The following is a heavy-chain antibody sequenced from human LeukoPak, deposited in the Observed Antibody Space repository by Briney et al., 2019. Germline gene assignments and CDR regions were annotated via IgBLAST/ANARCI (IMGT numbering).Heavy chain of an antibody. CDR3: AKGGSYSLSHAFDI. D-gene: IGHD1-26*01. CDR2: ISASGGST. V-gene: IGHV3-23*01. J-gene: IGHJ3*02. Sequence: PGGSLRLSCAGSGFPFSSHGMNWVRQAPGEGLEWVSGISASGGSTYYADSVKGRFTISRDNSKNTLYLQMNSLRAEDTAVYYCAKGGSYSLSHAFDIWGQGTMVTASS. CDR1: GFPFSSHG.